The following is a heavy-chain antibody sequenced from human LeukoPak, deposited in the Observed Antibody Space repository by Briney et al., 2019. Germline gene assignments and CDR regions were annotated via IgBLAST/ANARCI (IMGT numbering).Heavy chain of an antibody. J-gene: IGHJ4*02. CDR3: ARGVPYDSWSGPHYSDY. D-gene: IGHD3-3*01. V-gene: IGHV3-33*05. Sequence: PGGSLRLSCAASGFTFSNYGMHWVRQAPGKGLEWVAVISYDGRNKHYPDSVKGRFTISRDSAKNSLYLQMNSLRAEDTAVYYCARGVPYDSWSGPHYSDYWGQGTLVTVSS. CDR1: GFTFSNYG. CDR2: ISYDGRNK.